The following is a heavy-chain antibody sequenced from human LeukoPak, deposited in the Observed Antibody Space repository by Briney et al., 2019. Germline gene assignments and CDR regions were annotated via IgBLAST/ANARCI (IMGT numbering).Heavy chain of an antibody. V-gene: IGHV4-4*07. CDR2: IYTSGST. CDR1: GGSISSYY. J-gene: IGHJ4*02. Sequence: PSETLSLTCTVSGGSISSYYWSWIRQPAGKGLEWIGRIYTSGSTNYNPSLKSRVTISVDTSKSQFSLKLSSVTAADTAVYYCARGGGDYYDSSGKIDYWGQGTLVTVSS. D-gene: IGHD3-22*01. CDR3: ARGGGDYYDSSGKIDY.